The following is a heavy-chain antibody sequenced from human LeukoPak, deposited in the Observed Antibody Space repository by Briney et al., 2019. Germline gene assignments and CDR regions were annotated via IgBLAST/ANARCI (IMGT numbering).Heavy chain of an antibody. Sequence: ASVKVSCKASGYTFTGYYMHWVRQAPGQGLEWMGWINPNSGGTNYAQKFQGRVTMTRDTSISTACMELSRLRSDDTAVYYCASSYSIVGATIVAFDIWGQGTMVTVSS. V-gene: IGHV1-2*02. D-gene: IGHD1-26*01. CDR1: GYTFTGYY. J-gene: IGHJ3*02. CDR3: ASSYSIVGATIVAFDI. CDR2: INPNSGGT.